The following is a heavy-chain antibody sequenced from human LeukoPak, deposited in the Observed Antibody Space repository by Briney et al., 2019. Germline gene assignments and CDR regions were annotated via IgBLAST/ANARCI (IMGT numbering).Heavy chain of an antibody. CDR2: AYYRSTWYN. D-gene: IGHD2-2*01. CDR1: GDSVSSNSVT. CDR3: ARRLTQYDCFDP. Sequence: SQTLSLTCAISGDSVSSNSVTWNWIRQSPSRGLEWLGRAYYRSTWYNDYAVSVRGRITVNPDTSRNQFSLHLNSVTPEDTAVYYCARRLTQYDCFDPWGQGILVTVSS. J-gene: IGHJ5*02. V-gene: IGHV6-1*01.